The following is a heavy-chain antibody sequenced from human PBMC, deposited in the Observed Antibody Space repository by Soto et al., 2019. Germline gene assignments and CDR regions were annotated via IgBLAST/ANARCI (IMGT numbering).Heavy chain of an antibody. V-gene: IGHV3-23*01. CDR1: GFIFSDYA. Sequence: GGSLRLSCVASGFIFSDYAMTWVRQSPGKGLEWVSTISNSGGSTYYADSVKGRFTISRDNSKNTLYLQMNSLRAEDTAVYYCAKTSNGYPYYFDYWGRGALVTVSS. D-gene: IGHD3-22*01. J-gene: IGHJ4*02. CDR2: ISNSGGST. CDR3: AKTSNGYPYYFDY.